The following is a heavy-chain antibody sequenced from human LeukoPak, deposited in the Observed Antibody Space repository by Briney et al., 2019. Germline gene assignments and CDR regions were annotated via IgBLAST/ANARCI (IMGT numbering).Heavy chain of an antibody. CDR2: IYTSRST. Sequence: SQTLSLTCTVSGGSISSGIYYWSWIRQPAGQGLEWIGRIYTSRSTNYNPSLKRRVTISVDTSKNQFSLKLSSVTAADTAVYYCARDRSVGVLPAPPFDFWGQGTLVTVSS. CDR1: GGSISSGIYY. CDR3: ARDRSVGVLPAPPFDF. V-gene: IGHV4-61*02. D-gene: IGHD6-6*01. J-gene: IGHJ4*02.